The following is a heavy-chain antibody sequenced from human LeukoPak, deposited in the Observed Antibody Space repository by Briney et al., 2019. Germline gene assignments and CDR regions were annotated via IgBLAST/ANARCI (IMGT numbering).Heavy chain of an antibody. CDR2: IYSGGST. J-gene: IGHJ4*02. CDR3: AVGYSYGLSFDY. Sequence: PXKGXXWVSVIYSGGSTYYADSVKGRFTISRDNSKNTLYLQMNSLRAEDTAVYYCAVGYSYGLSFDYWGQGTLVTVSS. D-gene: IGHD5-18*01. V-gene: IGHV3-66*01.